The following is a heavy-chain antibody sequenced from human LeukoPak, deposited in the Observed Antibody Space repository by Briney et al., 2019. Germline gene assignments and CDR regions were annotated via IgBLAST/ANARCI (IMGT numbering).Heavy chain of an antibody. CDR2: IYYSGST. Sequence: KPSETLSLTCTVSGGSISSYYWSWIRQPPGKGLEWIGYIYYSGSTYYNPSLKSRVTISVDTSTNQFSLKLRTVTAADTAVYYCARGRDGYNYRFFDYWGQGPLVTFSS. J-gene: IGHJ4*02. D-gene: IGHD5-24*01. CDR3: ARGRDGYNYRFFDY. CDR1: GGSISSYY. V-gene: IGHV4-59*01.